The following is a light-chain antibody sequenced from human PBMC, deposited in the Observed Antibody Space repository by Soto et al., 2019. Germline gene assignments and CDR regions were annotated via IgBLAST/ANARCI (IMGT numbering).Light chain of an antibody. Sequence: QSALTQPRSVSGSPGQSVSISCTGTSSDVGGYNYVSWYQQHPGKAPKLMIYDVVKRPSGVPDRFSGSKSGNTASLTISGLQAEDDADYYCCSYAGSYTLGAFGGGTKVTVL. CDR3: CSYAGSYTLGA. CDR2: DVV. V-gene: IGLV2-11*01. CDR1: SSDVGGYNY. J-gene: IGLJ2*01.